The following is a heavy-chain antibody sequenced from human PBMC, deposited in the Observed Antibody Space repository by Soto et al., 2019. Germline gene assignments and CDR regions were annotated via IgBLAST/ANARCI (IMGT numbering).Heavy chain of an antibody. CDR2: IYPGDSDT. V-gene: IGHV5-51*01. J-gene: IGHJ6*02. Sequence: GESLKISCNGSGYIFTSYWIGWGRQMPGKGLEWMGIIYPGDSDTRYSPSFQGQVTISADKSISTAYLQWSSLKASDTAMYYCARGRCSSTSCYPNYYYYYGMDVWGQGTTVTVSS. CDR1: GYIFTSYW. CDR3: ARGRCSSTSCYPNYYYYYGMDV. D-gene: IGHD2-2*01.